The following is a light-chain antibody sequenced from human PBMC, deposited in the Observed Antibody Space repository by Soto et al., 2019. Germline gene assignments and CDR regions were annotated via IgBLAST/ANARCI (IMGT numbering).Light chain of an antibody. CDR1: SSDVGSYNY. J-gene: IGLJ1*01. Sequence: HSALTQPRSVSGSPGQSVTISCTGTSSDVGSYNYVSWYQQHPGKAPKLMIYDVNKRPSGVPDRFSGSKSGNTASLTISGLQAEDEADDYCCSYAGSYTLYVFGTGTKLTVL. CDR3: CSYAGSYTLYV. CDR2: DVN. V-gene: IGLV2-11*01.